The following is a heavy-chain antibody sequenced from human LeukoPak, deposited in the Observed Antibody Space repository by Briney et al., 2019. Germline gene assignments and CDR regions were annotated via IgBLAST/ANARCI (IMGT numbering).Heavy chain of an antibody. D-gene: IGHD4-17*01. V-gene: IGHV3-66*01. Sequence: PGGSLRLSCAASGFTVNTNYMTWVRQAPGKGLEWVSSIYSGRTTYYADSVKGRFIISRDNSKNTVSLQMNSLRAEDTAVYYCARSTTVTTTWDSWGQGTLVTVSS. J-gene: IGHJ4*02. CDR2: IYSGRTT. CDR1: GFTVNTNY. CDR3: ARSTTVTTTWDS.